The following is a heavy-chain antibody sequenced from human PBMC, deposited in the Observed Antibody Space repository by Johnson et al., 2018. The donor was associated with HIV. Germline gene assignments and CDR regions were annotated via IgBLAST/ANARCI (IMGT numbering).Heavy chain of an antibody. CDR1: GFTFDDYA. CDR2: ISWNSGSI. D-gene: IGHD6-13*01. Sequence: EVQLVESGGGLVQPGGSLRLSCAASGFTFDDYAMHWVRQAPGKGLEWVSGISWNSGSIGYADSVKGRFTISRDNSKNTLYLQMNSLRAEDTAVYYCARGQQLWDDAFDIWGQGTRVTVSS. V-gene: IGHV3-9*01. J-gene: IGHJ3*02. CDR3: ARGQQLWDDAFDI.